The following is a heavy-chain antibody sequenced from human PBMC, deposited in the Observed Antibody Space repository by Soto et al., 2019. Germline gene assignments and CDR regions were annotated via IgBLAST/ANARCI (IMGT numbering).Heavy chain of an antibody. J-gene: IGHJ1*01. CDR3: AKDHTGIESFQH. CDR2: ISYDGSNK. V-gene: IGHV3-30*18. D-gene: IGHD2-2*02. CDR1: GFTFSSYG. Sequence: QVQLVESGGGVVQPGRSLRLSCAASGFTFSSYGMHWVRQAPGKGLEWVAVISYDGSNKYYADSVKGRFTISRDNSKNTLYLQMNSLRAEDTAVYYCAKDHTGIESFQHWGQGTLVTVSS.